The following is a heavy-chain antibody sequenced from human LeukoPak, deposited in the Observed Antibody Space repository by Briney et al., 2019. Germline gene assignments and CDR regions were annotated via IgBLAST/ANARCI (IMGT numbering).Heavy chain of an antibody. CDR2: ISTYNGDT. D-gene: IGHD3-22*01. CDR1: GYTFTTYG. V-gene: IGHV1-18*01. CDR3: SRDTDNYDGSGYLFDY. Sequence: GASVKVSCKASGYTFTTYGISWVRRASGQGLEWMGWISTYNGDTNYAQRLQGRITMTTDASTSTAYMELRSLRSDDTAVYYCSRDTDNYDGSGYLFDYWGQGTLVTVSS. J-gene: IGHJ4*02.